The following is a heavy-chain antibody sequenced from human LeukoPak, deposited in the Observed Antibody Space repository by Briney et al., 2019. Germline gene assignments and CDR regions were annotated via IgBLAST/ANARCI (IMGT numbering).Heavy chain of an antibody. CDR3: ARDYGRSRDYGMDV. D-gene: IGHD3-10*01. J-gene: IGHJ6*02. CDR1: GFTFSSYW. CDR2: INSDGSST. V-gene: IGHV3-74*01. Sequence: GRSLRLSCAASGFTFSSYWMHWVRQAPGKGLVWVSRINSDGSSTTYADSVKGRFTISRDNAKNTLYLQMNSLRAEDTAVYFCARDYGRSRDYGMDVWGQGTTVTVSS.